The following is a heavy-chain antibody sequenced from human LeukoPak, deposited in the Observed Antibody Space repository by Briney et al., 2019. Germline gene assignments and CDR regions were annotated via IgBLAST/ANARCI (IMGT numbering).Heavy chain of an antibody. Sequence: SETLSLTCTVSGXXXXSYXXSWIRXPXXXXXXXXXXXXXXXSTNYNPSLKSRVTISVDTSKNQFSLKLSSVTAADTAVYYCARDRDCSSTSCYEKTYNWFDPWGQGTLVTVSS. V-gene: IGHV4-34*01. CDR2: XXXXXST. D-gene: IGHD2-2*01. CDR3: ARDRDCSSTSCYEKTYNWFDP. J-gene: IGHJ5*02. CDR1: GXXXXSYX.